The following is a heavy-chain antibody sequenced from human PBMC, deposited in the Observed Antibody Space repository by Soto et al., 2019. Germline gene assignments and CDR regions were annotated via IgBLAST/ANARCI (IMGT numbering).Heavy chain of an antibody. CDR3: ARAKGYCSSTSCFNWFDP. D-gene: IGHD2-2*01. J-gene: IGHJ5*02. Sequence: SETLSLTCAVYGGSFSGYYWSWIRQPPGKGLEWIGEINHSGSTNYNPSLKSRVTISVDTSKNQFSLKLSSVTAADTAVYYCARAKGYCSSTSCFNWFDPWGQGTLVTVSS. CDR1: GGSFSGYY. CDR2: INHSGST. V-gene: IGHV4-34*01.